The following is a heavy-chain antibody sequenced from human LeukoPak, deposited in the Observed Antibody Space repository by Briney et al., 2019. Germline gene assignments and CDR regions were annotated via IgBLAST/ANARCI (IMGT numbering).Heavy chain of an antibody. V-gene: IGHV4-31*03. J-gene: IGHJ5*02. D-gene: IGHD2-2*01. Sequence: SETLSLTCTVSGGSISSGGYSWSWIRQHPGKGLEWIGYIYYSGSTNYNPSLKSRVTISVDTSKNQFSLKLSSVTAADTAVYYCARTRIVVVPAALRGPNWFDPWGQGTLVTVSS. CDR3: ARTRIVVVPAALRGPNWFDP. CDR2: IYYSGST. CDR1: GGSISSGGYS.